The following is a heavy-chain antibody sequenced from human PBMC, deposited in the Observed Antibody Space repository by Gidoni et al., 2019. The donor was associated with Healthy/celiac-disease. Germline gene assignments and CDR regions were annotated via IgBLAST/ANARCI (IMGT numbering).Heavy chain of an antibody. V-gene: IGHV1-69*01. J-gene: IGHJ3*02. CDR3: ARGDSSGSPYHDAFDI. Sequence: QVQLVQSGAEVKKPGSSVTVSCKASGGTFSSYAISWVRQAPGQGLEWMGGIIPIFGTANYAQKFQGRVTITADESTSTAYMELSSLRSEDTAVYYCARGDSSGSPYHDAFDIWGQGTMVTVSS. D-gene: IGHD3-22*01. CDR2: IIPIFGTA. CDR1: GGTFSSYA.